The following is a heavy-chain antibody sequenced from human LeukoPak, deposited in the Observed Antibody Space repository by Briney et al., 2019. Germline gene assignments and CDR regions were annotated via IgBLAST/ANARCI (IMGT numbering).Heavy chain of an antibody. V-gene: IGHV4-59*08. CDR3: ARARRYYPRLYFDY. CDR2: IYYTGSS. D-gene: IGHD2-21*01. Sequence: SETLSLTCTVSVGSITSYDWGWIRQSPGKGLEWIGYIYYTGSSNYNPSLKSRVTMAVDTSKNQFSLKLSSVTAADTAVYYCARARRYYPRLYFDYWGRGTLVTVSS. CDR1: VGSITSYD. J-gene: IGHJ4*02.